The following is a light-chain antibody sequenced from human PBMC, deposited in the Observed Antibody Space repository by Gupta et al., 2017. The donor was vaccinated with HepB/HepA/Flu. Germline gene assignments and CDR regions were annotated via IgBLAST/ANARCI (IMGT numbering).Light chain of an antibody. J-gene: IGKJ1*01. Sequence: DIVMTQSPDSLAVSLGERATINCKSSQSVLYSSNNKNYLAWYQQKPGQPPKLLIYWASTRECGVTDRFSGSGGEKDFTLTSSRRQDEDVAGYYGQQDYSTKTFGQGTKVEIK. CDR3: QQDYSTKT. CDR2: WAS. CDR1: QSVLYSSNNKNY. V-gene: IGKV4-1*01.